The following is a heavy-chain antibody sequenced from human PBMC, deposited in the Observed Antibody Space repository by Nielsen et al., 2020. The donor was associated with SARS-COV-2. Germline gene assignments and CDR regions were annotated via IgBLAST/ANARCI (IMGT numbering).Heavy chain of an antibody. V-gene: IGHV3-30*18. D-gene: IGHD3-10*01. Sequence: GESLKISCAASGFTFSSYGMHWVRQAPGKGLEWVAVISYDGSNKYYADSVKGRFTISRDNSKNTLYLQMNSLRAEDTAVYYCAKTLVRGVVDYWGQGTLVTVSS. CDR1: GFTFSSYG. J-gene: IGHJ4*02. CDR2: ISYDGSNK. CDR3: AKTLVRGVVDY.